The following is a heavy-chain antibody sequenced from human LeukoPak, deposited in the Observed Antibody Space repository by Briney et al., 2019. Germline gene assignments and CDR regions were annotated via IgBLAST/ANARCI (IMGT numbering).Heavy chain of an antibody. CDR1: GYTFTGYY. V-gene: IGHV1-2*04. D-gene: IGHD2-15*01. CDR2: INPNSGGT. J-gene: IGHJ6*02. CDR3: AREGVVVDGSYYGMDV. Sequence: ASVKVSCKASGYTFTGYYMHWVRQAPGQGLEWMGWINPNSGGTNYAQKFQGWVTMTRDTSISTAYMELSRLRSDDTAVYYCAREGVVVDGSYYGMDVWGQGTTVTVSS.